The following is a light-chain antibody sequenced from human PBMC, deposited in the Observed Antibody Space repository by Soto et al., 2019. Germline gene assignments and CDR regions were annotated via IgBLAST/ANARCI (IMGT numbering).Light chain of an antibody. CDR2: GAS. CDR1: QSVSSNY. Sequence: DSVLTQSPGTLSLSPGERATLSCRASQSVSSNYLAWYQQKTGQAPRLLISGASTRSTGISDMFSGSGSGMKFNLTIIRRDAEDTAVYYCQQYGSCPTFTFGEGTKVEIK. V-gene: IGKV3-20*01. CDR3: QQYGSCPTFT. J-gene: IGKJ1*01.